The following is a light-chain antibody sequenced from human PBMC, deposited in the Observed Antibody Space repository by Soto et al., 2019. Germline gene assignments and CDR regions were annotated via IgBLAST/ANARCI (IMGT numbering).Light chain of an antibody. Sequence: SYELTQPPSVSVAPGKTTKITCWANNIGSKSVHWYQQKPGQAPVLVIYHDSARPSGIPERFSGSNSGNTATLTTSRVEAGDEADYYCHVWDSSSDHVVFGGGTKLTVL. CDR2: HDS. CDR1: NIGSKS. J-gene: IGLJ2*01. CDR3: HVWDSSSDHVV. V-gene: IGLV3-21*04.